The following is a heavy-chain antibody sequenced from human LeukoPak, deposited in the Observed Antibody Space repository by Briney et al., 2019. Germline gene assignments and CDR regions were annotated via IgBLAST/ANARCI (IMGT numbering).Heavy chain of an antibody. CDR1: GFTFRSYS. D-gene: IGHD3-22*01. CDR3: ARAAPYYYDSSGYSAFDS. V-gene: IGHV3-48*02. CDR2: ISSTSSTI. J-gene: IGHJ3*02. Sequence: GALRLSCAASGFTFRSYSMHWVREAPGKGLEWVSYISSTSSTIYYADSVKGRFTISRDNAKNSLYLQMNSLRDEDTAVYYCARAAPYYYDSSGYSAFDSWGQGTMVTVSA.